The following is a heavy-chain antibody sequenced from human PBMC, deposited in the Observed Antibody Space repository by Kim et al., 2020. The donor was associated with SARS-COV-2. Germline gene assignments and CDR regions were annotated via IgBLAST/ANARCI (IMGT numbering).Heavy chain of an antibody. Sequence: SRTSRVTISVDTSKNQFSLKLSSVTAADTAVYYCARSDLMVRGVIKESVYWGQGTLVTVSS. J-gene: IGHJ4*02. CDR3: ARSDLMVRGVIKESVY. V-gene: IGHV4-31*02. D-gene: IGHD3-10*01.